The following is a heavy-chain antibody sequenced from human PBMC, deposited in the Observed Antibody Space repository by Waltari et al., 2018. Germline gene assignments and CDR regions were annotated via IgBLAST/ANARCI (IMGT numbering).Heavy chain of an antibody. V-gene: IGHV4-39*07. Sequence: QLQMQESGPGLVRPSETLSLTCAVSGGSITTITYFWGWIRQPPGKGLEWIACFSYNGNTYYNPSLKSRVTISGDTSKNQFSLLLSSVTAADTAVYYCARGLGAIYWGHGTLVTVSS. CDR2: FSYNGNT. J-gene: IGHJ4*01. CDR1: GGSITTITYF. D-gene: IGHD2-21*01. CDR3: ARGLGAIY.